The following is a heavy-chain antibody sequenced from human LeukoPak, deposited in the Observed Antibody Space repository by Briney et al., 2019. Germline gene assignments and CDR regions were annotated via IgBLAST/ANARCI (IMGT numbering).Heavy chain of an antibody. CDR2: INSDGSTT. Sequence: PGGSLRLSCAAFGFTLSSYEMNWVRQAPGKGLVWVSRINSDGSTTTYADSVKGRFTISRDNAKNTLYLQMNGLRAEDTAVYYCTRGGVDHWGQGTLVTVSS. CDR3: TRGGVDH. CDR1: GFTLSSYE. D-gene: IGHD3-16*01. V-gene: IGHV3-74*01. J-gene: IGHJ4*02.